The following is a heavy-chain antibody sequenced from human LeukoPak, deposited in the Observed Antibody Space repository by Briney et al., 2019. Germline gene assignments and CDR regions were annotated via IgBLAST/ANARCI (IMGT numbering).Heavy chain of an antibody. CDR2: ISFDGSNE. V-gene: IGHV3-30*18. CDR3: AKDDSSSWLFDY. D-gene: IGHD6-13*01. Sequence: PGGSLRLSCAASGFTFRSYGMHWVRQAPGKGLEWVALISFDGSNENYADSVKGRFTISRDNSKNTLYLQMNSLRAEDTAVYNCAKDDSSSWLFDYWGQGTLVTVSS. CDR1: GFTFRSYG. J-gene: IGHJ4*02.